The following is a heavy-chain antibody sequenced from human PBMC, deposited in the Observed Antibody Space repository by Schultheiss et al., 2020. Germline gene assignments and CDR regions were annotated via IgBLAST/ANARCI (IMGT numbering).Heavy chain of an antibody. CDR2: IYYSGST. J-gene: IGHJ4*02. D-gene: IGHD2-15*01. CDR3: ARETGGPSFDY. V-gene: IGHV4-39*07. CDR1: GGSISSSSYY. Sequence: SETLSLTCTVSGGSISSSSYYWGWIRQPPGKGLEWIGSIYYSGSTYYNPSLKSRVTISVDTSKNQFSLKLSSVTAADTAVYYCARETGGPSFDYWGQGTLVTVSS.